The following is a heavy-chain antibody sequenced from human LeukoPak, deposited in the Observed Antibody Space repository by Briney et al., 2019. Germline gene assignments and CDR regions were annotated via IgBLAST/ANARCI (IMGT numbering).Heavy chain of an antibody. CDR3: AKVPSSASGWYRFDY. CDR2: IASDGSNK. V-gene: IGHV3-30*18. D-gene: IGHD6-19*01. Sequence: GGSLRLSCAASGFTFSSYGMHWVRQAPGKGLEWVAVIASDGSNKYYADSVKGRFTVSRDNSKNSLYLQMNSLRPVDTALYYCAKVPSSASGWYRFDYWGQGTLVTVSS. CDR1: GFTFSSYG. J-gene: IGHJ4*02.